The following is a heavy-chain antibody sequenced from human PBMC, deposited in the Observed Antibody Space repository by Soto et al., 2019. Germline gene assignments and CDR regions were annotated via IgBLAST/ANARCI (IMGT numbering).Heavy chain of an antibody. CDR2: IIPIFGTA. J-gene: IGHJ6*02. CDR3: ARVARLRSSYYYYYGMDV. V-gene: IGHV1-69*01. CDR1: GGTFSSYA. Sequence: QVQLVQSGAEVKKPGSSVKVSCKASGGTFSSYAISWVRQAPGQGLEWMGGIIPIFGTANYAQKFQGRVTITADESTSTAYMELSSLRSEDTAVYYCARVARLRSSYYYYYGMDVWGQGTTVTVSS. D-gene: IGHD6-25*01.